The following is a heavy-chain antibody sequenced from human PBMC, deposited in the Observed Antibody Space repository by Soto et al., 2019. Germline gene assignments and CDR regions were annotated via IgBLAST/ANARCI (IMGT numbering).Heavy chain of an antibody. D-gene: IGHD3-9*01. J-gene: IGHJ5*02. V-gene: IGHV2-5*01. CDR1: GFSLSNSGVG. CDR3: AHRPPTQLDWLHNWFEP. Sequence: SGPTLVNPNHPLTLTCTFSGFSLSNSGVGVGWIRQPPGKALEWLALIYWNDDKRYXQPMXTRLTITKDTSKKHVVLTMTNMEPVDTAPYYCAHRPPTQLDWLHNWFEPWGQGNFVTVAS. CDR2: IYWNDDK.